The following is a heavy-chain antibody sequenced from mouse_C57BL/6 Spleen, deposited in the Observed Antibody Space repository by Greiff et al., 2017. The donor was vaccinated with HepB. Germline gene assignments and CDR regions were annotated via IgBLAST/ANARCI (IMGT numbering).Heavy chain of an antibody. CDR2: INPSTGGT. CDR3: ARWLLPHYYAMDY. J-gene: IGHJ4*01. D-gene: IGHD2-3*01. V-gene: IGHV1-42*01. CDR1: GYSFTGYY. Sequence: VQLKESGPELVKPGASVKISCKASGYSFTGYYMNWVKQSPEKSLEWIGEINPSTGGTTYNQKFKAKATLTVDKSSSTAYMQLKSLTSEDSAVYYCARWLLPHYYAMDYWGQGTSVTVAS.